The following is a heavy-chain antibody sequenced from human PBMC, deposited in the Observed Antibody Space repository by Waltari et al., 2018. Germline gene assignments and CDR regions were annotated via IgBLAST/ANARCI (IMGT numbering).Heavy chain of an antibody. CDR3: AKDVSTVSTFFDY. J-gene: IGHJ4*02. D-gene: IGHD4-4*01. CDR2: IPFSSSTL. CDR1: GFTFSDYG. V-gene: IGHV3-23*01. Sequence: EVHLLESGGGLVQPGDSVRLSCAASGFTFSDYGMNWVRQAPGQGLEWIAGIPFSSSTLYYAESVNGRFTISRDNSANILYLQMNSVRAEDTAVYYCAKDVSTVSTFFDYWGQGTLVTVSS.